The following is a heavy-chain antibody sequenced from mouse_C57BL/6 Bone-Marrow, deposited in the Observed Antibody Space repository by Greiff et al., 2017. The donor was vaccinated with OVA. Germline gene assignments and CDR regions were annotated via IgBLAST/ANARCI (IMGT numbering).Heavy chain of an antibody. J-gene: IGHJ2*01. CDR3: ARGLTVVAPLDY. D-gene: IGHD1-1*01. V-gene: IGHV1-64*01. CDR1: GYTFTSYW. Sequence: QVQLQQPGAELVKPGASVKLSCKASGYTFTSYWMHWVKQRPEQGLEWIGMIHPNSGSTNYNEKFKSKATLTVDKSSSTAYMQLSSLTSEDSAVYYCARGLTVVAPLDYWGQGTTLTVSS. CDR2: IHPNSGST.